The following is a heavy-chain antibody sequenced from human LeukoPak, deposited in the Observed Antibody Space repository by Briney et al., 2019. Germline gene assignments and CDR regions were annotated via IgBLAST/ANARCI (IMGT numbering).Heavy chain of an antibody. J-gene: IGHJ4*02. CDR2: IYTSGST. CDR1: GGSISSGSYY. D-gene: IGHD6-13*01. Sequence: PSETLSLTCAVSGGSISSGSYYWSWIRQPAGKGLEWIGRIYTSGSTNYNPSLKSRVTISVDTSKNQFSLKLSSVTAADTAVYYCARDSGTGIAGQGGYFDYWGQGTLVTVSS. CDR3: ARDSGTGIAGQGGYFDY. V-gene: IGHV4-61*02.